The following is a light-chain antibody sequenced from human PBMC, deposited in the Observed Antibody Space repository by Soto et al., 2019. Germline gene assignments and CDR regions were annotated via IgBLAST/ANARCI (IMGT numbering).Light chain of an antibody. CDR2: DAS. Sequence: DIRVTMSLVTLSSYEGDRVTITCRASQRISSWLAWDQQKPGKAPKLLIYDASSLESGVSLRFSGSGSGTEFTLTISSLQPDDVATYCSQHYKIYPRTFGQGTKVDIK. V-gene: IGKV1-5*01. CDR3: QHYKIYPRT. J-gene: IGKJ1*01. CDR1: QRISSW.